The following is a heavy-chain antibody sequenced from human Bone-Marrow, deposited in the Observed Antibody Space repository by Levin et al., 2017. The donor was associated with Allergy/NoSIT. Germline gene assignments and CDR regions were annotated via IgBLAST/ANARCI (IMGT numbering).Heavy chain of an antibody. CDR3: ARGSARQLVRGWFDP. CDR1: GGSFSGYY. V-gene: IGHV4-34*01. D-gene: IGHD6-13*01. CDR2: INHSGST. J-gene: IGHJ5*02. Sequence: SETLSLTCAVYGGSFSGYYWSWIRQPPGKGLEWIGEINHSGSTNYNPSLKSRVTISVDTSKNQFSLKLSSVTAADTAVYYCARGSARQLVRGWFDPWGQGTLVTVSS.